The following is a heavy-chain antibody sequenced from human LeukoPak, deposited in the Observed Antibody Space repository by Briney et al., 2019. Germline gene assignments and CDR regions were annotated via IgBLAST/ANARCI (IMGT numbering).Heavy chain of an antibody. J-gene: IGHJ4*02. CDR2: IYPGDSDT. CDR3: ARPRTHDSSAYYHY. D-gene: IGHD3-22*01. CDR1: GYMFSSYW. Sequence: GESLKISCKGSGYMFSSYWIGWVRQMIGKGLDWMGIIYPGDSDTRYSPSFQGQVTISADKSISTAYLQWSSLKASDTAMYYCARPRTHDSSAYYHYWGQGTLVTVSS. V-gene: IGHV5-51*01.